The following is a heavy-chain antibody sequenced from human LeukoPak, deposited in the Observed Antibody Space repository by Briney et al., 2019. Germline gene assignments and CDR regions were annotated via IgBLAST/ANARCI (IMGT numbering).Heavy chain of an antibody. Sequence: GESLKISCKGSGYSFSSYWIGWVRQMPGKSLEWMGIIYPGDSDSRYSPSFQGQVTISVDKSISTAYLQWSSLKASDSAMYYCAKGGLLAVAGTGFNYWGQGTLVTVSS. CDR2: IYPGDSDS. CDR1: GYSFSSYW. CDR3: AKGGLLAVAGTGFNY. J-gene: IGHJ4*02. D-gene: IGHD6-19*01. V-gene: IGHV5-51*01.